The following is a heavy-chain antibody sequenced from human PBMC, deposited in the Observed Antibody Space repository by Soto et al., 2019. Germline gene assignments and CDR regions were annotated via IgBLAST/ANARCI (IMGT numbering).Heavy chain of an antibody. D-gene: IGHD2-15*01. CDR1: GGSISSYY. V-gene: IGHV4-59*01. J-gene: IGHJ6*02. CDR2: IYYSGST. Sequence: SETLSLTCTVSGGSISSYYWSWIRQPPGKGLEWIGYIYYSGSTNYNPSHKSRVTISVDTSKNQFSLKLSSVTAADAAVYYCARGVGCSGGSCLSGDYYYGMDVWGQGTTVTVSS. CDR3: ARGVGCSGGSCLSGDYYYGMDV.